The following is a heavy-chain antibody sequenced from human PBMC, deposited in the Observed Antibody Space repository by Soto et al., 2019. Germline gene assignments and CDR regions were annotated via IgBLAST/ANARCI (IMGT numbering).Heavy chain of an antibody. CDR2: MNPYSGXT. J-gene: IGHJ4*02. CDR3: XXAWGTPRDY. CDR1: GYTFTSYD. D-gene: IGHD3-16*01. Sequence: QVQLVQSGAEVKKPGASVKVSCKASGYTFTSYDIXWVRQATGQGLEWMGWMNPYSGXTGYXQKFQGRVTMTRNTXXXXXXXXXXXXXXXXXXXXXXXXAWGTPRDYWGQGTLVTVSS. V-gene: IGHV1-8*01.